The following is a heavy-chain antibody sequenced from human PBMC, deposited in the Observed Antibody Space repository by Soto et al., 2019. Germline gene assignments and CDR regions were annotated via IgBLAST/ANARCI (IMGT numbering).Heavy chain of an antibody. V-gene: IGHV4-4*07. D-gene: IGHD3-3*01. Sequence: SETLSLTCTVSGGSIISYYWSWIRQPAGKGLEWIGRIYTSGSTNYNPSLKSRVTMSVDTSKNQFSLKLSSVTAADTAVYYCARSPYDFWSGYYYYYYGMDVWGQGTTVTVSS. CDR1: GGSIISYY. J-gene: IGHJ6*02. CDR2: IYTSGST. CDR3: ARSPYDFWSGYYYYYYGMDV.